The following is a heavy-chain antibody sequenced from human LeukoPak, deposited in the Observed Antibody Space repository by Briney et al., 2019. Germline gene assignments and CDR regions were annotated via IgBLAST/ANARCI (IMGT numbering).Heavy chain of an antibody. D-gene: IGHD5-18*01. CDR2: IKEDGSEK. J-gene: IGHJ6*03. V-gene: IGHV3-7*01. Sequence: GGSLRLSCAASGFTFSRYWMSWVRQAPGKGLEWVANIKEDGSEKKYIDSVKGRFTISRDNAKNSLYLQMNSLRAEDTAVYYCARGGYSYGFNYYMDVWGKGTTVTVSS. CDR1: GFTFSRYW. CDR3: ARGGYSYGFNYYMDV.